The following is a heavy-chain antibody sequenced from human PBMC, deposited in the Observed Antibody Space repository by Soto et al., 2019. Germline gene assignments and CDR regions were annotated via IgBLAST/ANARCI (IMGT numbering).Heavy chain of an antibody. D-gene: IGHD2-2*01. Sequence: ASVKVSCKASGYTFTSYGISWVRQAPGQGLEWMGWINAGNGNTKYSQKFQGRVTITRDTSASTAYMELSSLRSEDTAVYYCASSYCISTSCPPYYGMDVWGQGTTVTVSS. V-gene: IGHV1-3*01. CDR3: ASSYCISTSCPPYYGMDV. J-gene: IGHJ6*02. CDR1: GYTFTSYG. CDR2: INAGNGNT.